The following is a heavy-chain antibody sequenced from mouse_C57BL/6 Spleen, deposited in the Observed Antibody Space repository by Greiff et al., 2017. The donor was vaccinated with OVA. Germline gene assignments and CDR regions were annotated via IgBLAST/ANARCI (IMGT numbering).Heavy chain of an antibody. CDR3: ARHEEGDYGNYGAMDY. J-gene: IGHJ4*01. Sequence: VQLQESGAELVKPGASVKLSCKASGYTFTEYTIHWVKQRSGQGLEWIGWFYPGSGSIKYNEKFKDKATLTADKSSSTVYMELSRLTSEDSAVYFCARHEEGDYGNYGAMDYWGQGTSVTVSS. D-gene: IGHD2-1*01. V-gene: IGHV1-62-2*01. CDR1: GYTFTEYT. CDR2: FYPGSGSI.